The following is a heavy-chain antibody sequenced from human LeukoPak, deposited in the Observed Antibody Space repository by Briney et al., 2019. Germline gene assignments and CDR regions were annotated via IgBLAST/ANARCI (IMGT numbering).Heavy chain of an antibody. V-gene: IGHV3-48*01. CDR1: GFTFSSYS. CDR3: ARSPSSWWGHSDY. Sequence: PGGSLRLSCAASGFTFSSYSMNWVRQAPGKGPEWVSYISSSSKTIYYADSVRGRFTISRDNAKNSLYLQMNSLRTGDTAVYFCARSPSSWWGHSDYWGQGTLVTVSS. J-gene: IGHJ4*02. CDR2: ISSSSKTI. D-gene: IGHD2-15*01.